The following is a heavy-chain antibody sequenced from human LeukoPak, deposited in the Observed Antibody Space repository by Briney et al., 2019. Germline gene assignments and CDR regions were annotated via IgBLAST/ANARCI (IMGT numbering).Heavy chain of an antibody. CDR2: ISSSSSYI. Sequence: PGGSLRLSCAASGFTFSSYSMNWVRQAPGKGLEWVSSISSSSSYIYYADSVKGRFTISRDNAKNSLYLQMNSLRAEDTAVYYCARDWPGQWDGVDYRGQGTLVTVSS. V-gene: IGHV3-21*01. CDR1: GFTFSSYS. J-gene: IGHJ4*02. D-gene: IGHD1-26*01. CDR3: ARDWPGQWDGVDY.